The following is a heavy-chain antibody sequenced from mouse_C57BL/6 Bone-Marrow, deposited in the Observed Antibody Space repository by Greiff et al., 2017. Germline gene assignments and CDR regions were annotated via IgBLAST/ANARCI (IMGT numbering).Heavy chain of an antibody. V-gene: IGHV1-55*01. Sequence: QVQLQQPGAELVKPGASVKMSCKASGYTFTSYWITWVKQRPGQGLVWIGDIYPGSGSTNYNEKFKSKATLTVDTSSSTAYMQLSSLTSEDSAVYYCARRGGVRLYYFDYWGQGTTLTVSS. D-gene: IGHD1-1*01. CDR3: ARRGGVRLYYFDY. J-gene: IGHJ2*01. CDR2: IYPGSGST. CDR1: GYTFTSYW.